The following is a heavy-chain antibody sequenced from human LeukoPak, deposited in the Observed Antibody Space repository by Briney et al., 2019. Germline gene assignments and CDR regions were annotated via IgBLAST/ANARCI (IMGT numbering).Heavy chain of an antibody. D-gene: IGHD6-13*01. CDR2: FDPEDGET. Sequence: ASVKVSCKVSGYTLTELSMHWVRQAPGKGLEWMGGFDPEDGETIYAQKFQGRVTMTEDTSTDTAYMELSSLRSEDTAVYYRATGSGSSSWCYFDYWGQGTLVTVSS. CDR3: ATGSGSSSWCYFDY. J-gene: IGHJ4*02. V-gene: IGHV1-24*01. CDR1: GYTLTELS.